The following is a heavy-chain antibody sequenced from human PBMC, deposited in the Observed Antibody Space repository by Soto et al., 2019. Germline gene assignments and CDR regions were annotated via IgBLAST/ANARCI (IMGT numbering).Heavy chain of an antibody. CDR1: GFTVSAKW. CDR3: ARGMHLGSVWSDIDI. J-gene: IGHJ4*02. CDR2: INEDGSKK. Sequence: DVQLVESGGALVQPGGSLGLSCAVSGFTVSAKWMSWVRQAPGTGLEGLANINEDGSKKFYVDSVKGRSTISKDNAKNSLSLQLGRLRAADTAVYYCARGMHLGSVWSDIDIWGRGPMVTVS. V-gene: IGHV3-7*03. D-gene: IGHD2-15*01.